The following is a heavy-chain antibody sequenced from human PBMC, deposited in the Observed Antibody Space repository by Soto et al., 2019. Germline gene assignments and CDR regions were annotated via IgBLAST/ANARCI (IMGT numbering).Heavy chain of an antibody. J-gene: IGHJ6*02. D-gene: IGHD2-2*01. CDR1: ANTFTSYY. CDR3: AREVGICEYYSGMEV. V-gene: IGHV1-46*01. Sequence: ASVKVSCKTSANTFTSYYIHWVRQAPGQGFEWMGVTSPSGGRTTYAQKFQGRVTMTRDTSTSTVYLELSSLRSVDTAVYYCAREVGICEYYSGMEVWGQGTTVTVSS. CDR2: TSPSGGRT.